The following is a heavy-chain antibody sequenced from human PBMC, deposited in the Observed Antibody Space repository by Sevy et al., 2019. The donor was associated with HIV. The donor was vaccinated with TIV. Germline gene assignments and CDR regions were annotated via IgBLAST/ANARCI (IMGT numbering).Heavy chain of an antibody. J-gene: IGHJ6*02. CDR1: GFTFSSYG. CDR3: AKEDCSSTSCYAAFYYYYGMDV. CDR2: ISYDGSNK. V-gene: IGHV3-30*18. D-gene: IGHD2-2*01. Sequence: GGSLRLSCAASGFTFSSYGMHWVRQAPGKGLEWVAVISYDGSNKYYAHSVKGRFTISRDNSKNTLYLQMNSLRAEDTAVYYCAKEDCSSTSCYAAFYYYYGMDVWGQGTTVTVSS.